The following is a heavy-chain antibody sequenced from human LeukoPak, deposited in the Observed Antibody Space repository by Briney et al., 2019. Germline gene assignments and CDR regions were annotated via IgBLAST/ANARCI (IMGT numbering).Heavy chain of an antibody. CDR3: ARGINAVAGTSTDY. V-gene: IGHV4-59*01. J-gene: IGHJ4*02. Sequence: SETLSLTCTVSGGSISSYYWSWIRQPPGKGLEWIGYIYCSGSTNYNPSLKSRVTISVDTSKNQFSLKLSSVTAADTAVYYCARGINAVAGTSTDYWGQGTLVTVSS. CDR1: GGSISSYY. CDR2: IYCSGST. D-gene: IGHD6-19*01.